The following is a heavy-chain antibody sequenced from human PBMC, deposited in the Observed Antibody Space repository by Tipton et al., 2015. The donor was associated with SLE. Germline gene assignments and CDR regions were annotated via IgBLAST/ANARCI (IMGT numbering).Heavy chain of an antibody. CDR1: GFTFSSYW. Sequence: SLRLSCAASGFTFSSYWMSWVRQAPGRGLEWVANIKEDGSEKYYVDSMKGRFTISRDNAQNSLYLQMSSLRVEDTAVYYCVLWAYGNYWGQGTLVTVSS. CDR2: IKEDGSEK. J-gene: IGHJ4*02. D-gene: IGHD2/OR15-2a*01. V-gene: IGHV3-7*01. CDR3: VLWAYGNY.